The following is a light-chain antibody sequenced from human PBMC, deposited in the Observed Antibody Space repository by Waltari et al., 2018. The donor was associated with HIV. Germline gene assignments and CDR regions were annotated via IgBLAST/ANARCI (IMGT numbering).Light chain of an antibody. J-gene: IGKJ2*02. CDR3: QQRSNWPPST. V-gene: IGKV3-11*01. Sequence: EIVLTQSPATLSLSPGERATLSCRASQSVSSYLAWYQQKPGQAPRLLIYDASNRATGIPPRFSGSGSGTDFTLTISSLEPEDFAVYYCQQRSNWPPSTFVQGPKLEIK. CDR2: DAS. CDR1: QSVSSY.